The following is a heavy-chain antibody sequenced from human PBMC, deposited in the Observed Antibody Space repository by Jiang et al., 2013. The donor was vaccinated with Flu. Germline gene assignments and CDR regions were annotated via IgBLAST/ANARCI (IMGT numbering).Heavy chain of an antibody. V-gene: IGHV4-31*03. Sequence: KPSQTLSLTCTVSGGSISSGGYYWSWIRQHPGKGLEWIGYIYYSGSTYYNPSLKSRVTISVDTSKNQFSLKLSSVTAADTTVYYCASSGTDRYCSGGSCYARFDYWGQGTLVTVSS. CDR2: IYYSGST. J-gene: IGHJ4*02. D-gene: IGHD2-15*01. CDR3: ASSGTDRYCSGGSCYARFDY. CDR1: GGSISSGGYY.